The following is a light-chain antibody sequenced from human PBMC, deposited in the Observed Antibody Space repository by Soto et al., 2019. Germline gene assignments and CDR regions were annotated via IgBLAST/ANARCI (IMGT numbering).Light chain of an antibody. J-gene: IGKJ1*01. Sequence: DIQMTQSPSTLSASVGDRVTITCRASQSIRSWLAWYQQKPGKAPQLLIYDASSLKSGVPSRFSGSGSGTEFTLTISNLQPEDFATYYCQQYNTYSLWTFGQGTKVEIK. CDR2: DAS. CDR3: QQYNTYSLWT. CDR1: QSIRSW. V-gene: IGKV1-5*01.